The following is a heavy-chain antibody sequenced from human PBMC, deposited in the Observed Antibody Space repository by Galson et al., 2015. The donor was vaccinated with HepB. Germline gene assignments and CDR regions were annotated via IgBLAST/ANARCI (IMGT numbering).Heavy chain of an antibody. V-gene: IGHV4-39*01. CDR3: AKDGKYGDLPPWGSTNDWYFDL. CDR1: GGSFSGYY. Sequence: SETLSLTCAVYGGSFSGYYRGWIRQPPGKGLEWIGSIYYSGSTYYNPSLKSRVTISVDTSKNQFSLKLSSVTAADTAVYYCAKDGKYGDLPPWGSTNDWYFDLWGRGTLVTVSS. CDR2: IYYSGST. J-gene: IGHJ2*01. D-gene: IGHD4-17*01.